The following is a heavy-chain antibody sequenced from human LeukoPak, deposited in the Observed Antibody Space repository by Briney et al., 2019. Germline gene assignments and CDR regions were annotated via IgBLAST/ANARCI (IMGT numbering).Heavy chain of an antibody. CDR2: VSSSGSTI. D-gene: IGHD3-10*01. Sequence: GGSLRLSCAASGFTFSDYYMSWIRQAPGKGLEWVSYVSSSGSTIYYADSVKGRFTISRDNAKNSLYLQMNSLRAEDTAVYYCARRPKYYYGSGSYYDYWGQGTLVTVSS. J-gene: IGHJ4*02. CDR1: GFTFSDYY. CDR3: ARRPKYYYGSGSYYDY. V-gene: IGHV3-11*01.